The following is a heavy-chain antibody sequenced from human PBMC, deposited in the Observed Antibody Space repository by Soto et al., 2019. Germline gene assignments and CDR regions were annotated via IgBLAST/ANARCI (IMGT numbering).Heavy chain of an antibody. CDR2: ISRNGGST. Sequence: GGTLRLSCVYSGFTFSRYAMHWVRQAKGKGLEYVSAISRNGGSTYDAKSVKGRFTISRDNSKNTLYLQMGSLRAEDRAVYYCARGAPAALRVYAIRRDNAFDIWGQGTMVTVSS. CDR1: GFTFSRYA. J-gene: IGHJ3*02. V-gene: IGHV3-64*01. D-gene: IGHD2-8*01. CDR3: ARGAPAALRVYAIRRDNAFDI.